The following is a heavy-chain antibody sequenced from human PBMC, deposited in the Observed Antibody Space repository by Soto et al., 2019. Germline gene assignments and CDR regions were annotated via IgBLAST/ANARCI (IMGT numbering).Heavy chain of an antibody. V-gene: IGHV3-33*01. Sequence: GGSLRLSCAASGFIFSNLVMHWVRQAPGKGLEFGAGVWYDGSNGVSADPVKGRFTISRDNSKNTLYLQMTTLRAEDTAVYYCARDPRTARASAMDVWGQGTTVTVS. CDR3: ARDPRTARASAMDV. CDR2: VWYDGSNG. CDR1: GFIFSNLV. D-gene: IGHD6-6*01. J-gene: IGHJ6*02.